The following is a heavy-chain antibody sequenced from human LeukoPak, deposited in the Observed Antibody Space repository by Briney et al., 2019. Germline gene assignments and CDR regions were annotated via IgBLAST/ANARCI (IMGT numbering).Heavy chain of an antibody. CDR1: GDSISSSSTYY. V-gene: IGHV4-39*01. Sequence: ETLSLTCTVSGDSISSSSTYYWVWLRQPPGKGLEWIGSMYYTGNTYYNPSLKSRVAISVDMSKNQFSLKLNSVTAADTAVYYCARQAAGNYFGSGSYYPWGQGTLVAVSS. D-gene: IGHD3-10*01. CDR2: MYYTGNT. CDR3: ARQAAGNYFGSGSYYP. J-gene: IGHJ5*02.